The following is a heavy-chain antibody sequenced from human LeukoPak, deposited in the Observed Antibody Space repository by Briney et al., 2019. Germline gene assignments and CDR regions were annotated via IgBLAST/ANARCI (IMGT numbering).Heavy chain of an antibody. D-gene: IGHD2-15*01. V-gene: IGHV3-53*01. CDR2: IYSGGSA. Sequence: PGGSLRLSCAASGFTVSSNYMSWVRQAPGKGLEWASVIYSGGSAYYADSVKGRFAISRDHSTNTLYLQMNSLTAEDTAVYYCARVIVVVATMDYFDFWGQGTLVTVSS. J-gene: IGHJ4*02. CDR3: ARVIVVVATMDYFDF. CDR1: GFTVSSNY.